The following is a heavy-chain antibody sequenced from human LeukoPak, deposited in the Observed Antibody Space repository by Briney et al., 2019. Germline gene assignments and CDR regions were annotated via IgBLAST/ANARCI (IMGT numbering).Heavy chain of an antibody. CDR2: ISGSGGGT. V-gene: IGHV3-23*01. Sequence: PGGSLRLSCAASGFTFSSYAMSWVRQAPGKGLEWVSAISGSGGGTYYADSVKGRFTISRDNSKNTLYLQMNSLRAEDTAVYYCAKLHGLWFGESFDYWGQGTLVTVSS. J-gene: IGHJ4*02. D-gene: IGHD3-10*01. CDR3: AKLHGLWFGESFDY. CDR1: GFTFSSYA.